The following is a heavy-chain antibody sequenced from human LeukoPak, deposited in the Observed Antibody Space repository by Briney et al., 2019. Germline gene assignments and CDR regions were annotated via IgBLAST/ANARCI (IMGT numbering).Heavy chain of an antibody. V-gene: IGHV3-21*01. CDR3: ARALTTLTYEGY. Sequence: GGSLRLSCAASGFTFSSYWMNWARQAPGKGLEWVSSISGSNSYIFYADSVKGRFTVSRDNAKDSLYLQMNSLRAEDAAVYYCARALTTLTYEGYWGQGTLVTVSS. J-gene: IGHJ4*02. CDR2: ISGSNSYI. D-gene: IGHD1-1*01. CDR1: GFTFSSYW.